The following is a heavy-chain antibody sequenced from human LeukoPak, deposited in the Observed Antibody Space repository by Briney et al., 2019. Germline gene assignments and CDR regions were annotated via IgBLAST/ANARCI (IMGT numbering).Heavy chain of an antibody. J-gene: IGHJ5*02. CDR2: ISSSSSYT. V-gene: IGHV3-11*06. Sequence: PGGSLRLSCAPSGFTFSDYYMSWIRQAPGRGLEWVSYISSSSSYTNYADSVKGRFTISRDNAKNSLYLQMNSLRAEDTAVYYCARGSMEFDPWGQGTLVTVSS. CDR3: ARGSMEFDP. CDR1: GFTFSDYY. D-gene: IGHD6-6*01.